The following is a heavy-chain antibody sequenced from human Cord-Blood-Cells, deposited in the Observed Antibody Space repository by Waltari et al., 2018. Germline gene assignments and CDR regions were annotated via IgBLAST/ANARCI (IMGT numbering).Heavy chain of an antibody. V-gene: IGHV1-69*06. Sequence: QVQLVQSGAEVKKPGSSVKVSCKASGGTFSSYAISWVRQAPGQGLEWMGGVIPIFGTANYAQKFQGRVTITADKSTSTAYMELSSLRSEDTAVYYCARGRYCSSTSCYNWFDPWGQGTLVTVSS. CDR1: GGTFSSYA. CDR3: ARGRYCSSTSCYNWFDP. CDR2: VIPIFGTA. J-gene: IGHJ5*02. D-gene: IGHD2-2*01.